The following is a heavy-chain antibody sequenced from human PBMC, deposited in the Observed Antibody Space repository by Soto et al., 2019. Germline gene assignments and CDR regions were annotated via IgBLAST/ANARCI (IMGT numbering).Heavy chain of an antibody. V-gene: IGHV3-48*03. CDR3: APGGATGGDR. D-gene: IGHD2-8*02. Sequence: GGSLRLSCAASGFPFSNFEMNWVRQAPGKGLEWISYISSTASTIYYADSVKGRFTISRDNAKNSLFLQMNSLRPEDTAVYYCAPGGATGGDRWGQGTLVTVSS. CDR2: ISSTASTI. J-gene: IGHJ5*02. CDR1: GFPFSNFE.